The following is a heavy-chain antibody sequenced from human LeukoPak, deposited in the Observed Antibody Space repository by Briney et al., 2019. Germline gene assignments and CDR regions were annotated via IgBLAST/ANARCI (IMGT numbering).Heavy chain of an antibody. J-gene: IGHJ3*02. CDR1: GGSISSGSYY. CDR2: IYTSGST. V-gene: IGHV4-61*02. CDR3: ARTSDPQAFDI. Sequence: PSETLSLTCTVSGGSISSGSYYWSWIRQPAGKGLEWSGRIYTSGSTNYNPSLKSRVTISVDTSKNQFSLKLSSVTAADTAVYYCARTSDPQAFDIWGQGTMVTVSS.